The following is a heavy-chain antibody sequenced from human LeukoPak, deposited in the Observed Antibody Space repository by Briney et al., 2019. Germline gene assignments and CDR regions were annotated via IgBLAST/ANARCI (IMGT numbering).Heavy chain of an antibody. J-gene: IGHJ6*02. Sequence: GASVKDSCKASGYTFTSYDINWVRQATGQGLEWMGWMNPNSGNTGYAQKFQGRVTMTRNTSISTAYMELSSLRSEDTAVYYCARGVFSQYDFWSGYLMYYYYYGMDVWGQGTTVTVSS. CDR1: GYTFTSYD. V-gene: IGHV1-8*01. CDR2: MNPNSGNT. D-gene: IGHD3-3*01. CDR3: ARGVFSQYDFWSGYLMYYYYYGMDV.